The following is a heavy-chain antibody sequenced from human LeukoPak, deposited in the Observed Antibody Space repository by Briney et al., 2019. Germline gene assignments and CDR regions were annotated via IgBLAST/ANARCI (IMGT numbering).Heavy chain of an antibody. J-gene: IGHJ4*02. V-gene: IGHV4-39*01. Sequence: SETLSLTCTVSGGSISSNSYYWGWIRQPPGKGLEWIGSIYYSGSTYYNPPLKNRLPISVDTSKNQFSLKLSSVTAADTAVYYCARTRYYYGSRSYGAPYYFDYWGQGTLVTVSS. D-gene: IGHD3-10*01. CDR3: ARTRYYYGSRSYGAPYYFDY. CDR2: IYYSGST. CDR1: GGSISSNSYY.